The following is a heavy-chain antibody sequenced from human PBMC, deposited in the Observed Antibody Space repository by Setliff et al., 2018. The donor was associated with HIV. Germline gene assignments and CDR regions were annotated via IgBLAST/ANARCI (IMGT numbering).Heavy chain of an antibody. D-gene: IGHD3-22*01. CDR1: GGSFGDYS. Sequence: SETLSLTCAVYGGSFGDYSWSWIRQPPGKGLEWIGYIYTTGSTNYNPSLKSRVTISLDTSKNQLSLKLSSVTAADTAVYYCAHYYYDTSGQPFDYWGQGTLVTVTS. CDR2: IYTTGST. J-gene: IGHJ4*02. V-gene: IGHV4-4*09. CDR3: AHYYYDTSGQPFDY.